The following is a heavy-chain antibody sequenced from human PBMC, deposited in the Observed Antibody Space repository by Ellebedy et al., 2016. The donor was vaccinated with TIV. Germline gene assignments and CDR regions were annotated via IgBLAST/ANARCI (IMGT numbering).Heavy chain of an antibody. CDR1: GFTFSGHA. D-gene: IGHD3-22*01. Sequence: GGSLRLSCAASGFTFSGHAMSWVRQTPGKGLEWVSGIIAGGDSTHYVDSVKGRFTITRDNFKNTLFLQMNRLRAEDTAVYYCAKGPSSGFNYDRVGFQYWGQGTLVTVSS. J-gene: IGHJ4*02. CDR3: AKGPSSGFNYDRVGFQY. V-gene: IGHV3-23*01. CDR2: IIAGGDST.